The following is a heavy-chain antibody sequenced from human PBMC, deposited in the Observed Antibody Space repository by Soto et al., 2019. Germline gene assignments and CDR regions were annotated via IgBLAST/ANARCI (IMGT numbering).Heavy chain of an antibody. J-gene: IGHJ5*02. CDR1: GFTLSANY. D-gene: IGHD2-2*01. V-gene: IGHV3-53*01. Sequence: EVQLVESGGGLIQPGGSLRLSCAASGFTLSANYMSWVRQAPGKGLEWVSVIYSDDSTYYADSVKGRFTISRDNSKNTLFLQMNSLRAEDTAVYYAARSYSTSLNWFDPWGQGTLFSVSS. CDR2: IYSDDST. CDR3: ARSYSTSLNWFDP.